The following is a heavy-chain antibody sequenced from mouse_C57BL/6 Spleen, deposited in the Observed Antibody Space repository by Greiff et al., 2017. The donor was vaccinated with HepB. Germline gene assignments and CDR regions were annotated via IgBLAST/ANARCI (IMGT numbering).Heavy chain of an antibody. Sequence: QVQLQQSGAELVRPGTSVKVSCKASGYAFTNYLIEWVKQRPGQGLEWIGVINPGSGGTNYNEKFKGKATLTADKSSSTAYMQLSSLTSEDSAVYFCAREDGSSEGYWGQGTTLTVSS. J-gene: IGHJ2*01. CDR2: INPGSGGT. CDR1: GYAFTNYL. CDR3: AREDGSSEGY. V-gene: IGHV1-54*01. D-gene: IGHD1-1*01.